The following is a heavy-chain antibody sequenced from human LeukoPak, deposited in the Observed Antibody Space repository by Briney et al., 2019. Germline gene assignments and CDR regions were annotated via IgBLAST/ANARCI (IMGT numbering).Heavy chain of an antibody. V-gene: IGHV3-53*01. D-gene: IGHD1-1*01. CDR3: AGTGNGRVYDL. J-gene: IGHJ4*02. CDR2: IYSGGNT. CDR1: GFTVSSNQ. Sequence: GGSPRLSCVASGFTVSSNQITWVRQAPGKGLEWVSVIYSGGNTYAADSVRGRFTISRDSSKNTVNLQLNSLRVEDTATYYCAGTGNGRVYDLWGQGTLVTVSS.